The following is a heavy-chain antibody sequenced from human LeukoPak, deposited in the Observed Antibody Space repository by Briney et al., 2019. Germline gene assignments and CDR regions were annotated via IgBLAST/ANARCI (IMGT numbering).Heavy chain of an antibody. Sequence: SETLSLTCAVYGGFFSGYYWSWIRQPPGKGLEWIGEINHSGSTNYNPSLKSRVTISVDTSKNQFSLKLSSVTAADTAVYYCARKPGYSSSWYYFDYWGQGTLVTVSS. CDR3: ARKPGYSSSWYYFDY. CDR2: INHSGST. V-gene: IGHV4-34*01. J-gene: IGHJ4*02. D-gene: IGHD6-13*01. CDR1: GGFFSGYY.